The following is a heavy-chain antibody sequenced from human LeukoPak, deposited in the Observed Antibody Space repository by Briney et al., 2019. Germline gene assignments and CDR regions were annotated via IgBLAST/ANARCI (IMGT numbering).Heavy chain of an antibody. CDR3: VKDRSGGVNHYFDY. J-gene: IGHJ4*02. D-gene: IGHD6-25*01. V-gene: IGHV3-30*18. CDR1: GFTFRSYW. Sequence: QPGGSLRLSCAASGFTFRSYWMSWVRQAPGKGLEWVAVISYDGSNKYYADSVKGRFTISRDNSKNTLYLQMNSLRAEDTAVYYCVKDRSGGVNHYFDYWGQGTLVTVSS. CDR2: ISYDGSNK.